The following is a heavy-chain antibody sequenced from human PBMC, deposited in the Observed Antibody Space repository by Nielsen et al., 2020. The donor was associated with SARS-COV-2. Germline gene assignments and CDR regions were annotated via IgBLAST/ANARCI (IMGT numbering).Heavy chain of an antibody. J-gene: IGHJ4*02. CDR2: IYPGDSET. V-gene: IGHV5-51*01. CDR1: GYSFSSYW. Sequence: GESLKISCEASGYSFSSYWIAWVRQRPGKGLEWMGIIYPGDSETKYSPSFQGQVTMSVDKSLRTAYLQWRTLKASDTAMYYCARRHMIPFGAGTYHFDFWGQGTLVTVSP. CDR3: ARRHMIPFGAGTYHFDF. D-gene: IGHD3-16*01.